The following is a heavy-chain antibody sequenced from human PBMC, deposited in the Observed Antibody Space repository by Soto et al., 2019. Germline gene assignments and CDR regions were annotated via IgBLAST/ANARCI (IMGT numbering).Heavy chain of an antibody. J-gene: IGHJ4*02. Sequence: SETLSLTCTVSGGSIGSYYWSWIRQPPGKGLEWIGYIYYSGSTNYNPSLKSRATISVDTSKNQFSLKLSSVTAADTAVYYCARLDDYGDYDQGLNYWGQGTLVTVSS. CDR3: ARLDDYGDYDQGLNY. CDR1: GGSIGSYY. CDR2: IYYSGST. V-gene: IGHV4-59*08. D-gene: IGHD4-17*01.